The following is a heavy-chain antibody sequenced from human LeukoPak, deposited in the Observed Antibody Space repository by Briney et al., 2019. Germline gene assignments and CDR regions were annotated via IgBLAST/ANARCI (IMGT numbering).Heavy chain of an antibody. J-gene: IGHJ4*02. V-gene: IGHV3-23*01. CDR3: AKDISQGYTYGFIEQNF. Sequence: GGSLRLSCAASGFTFSTYAMSWVRQAPGKGLEWVSAISGDDGSTYYADSLKGRFTISRDNSKNTLYLQMNSLRAEDTAVYYCAKDISQGYTYGFIEQNFWGQGTPVTVSS. D-gene: IGHD5-18*01. CDR2: ISGDDGST. CDR1: GFTFSTYA.